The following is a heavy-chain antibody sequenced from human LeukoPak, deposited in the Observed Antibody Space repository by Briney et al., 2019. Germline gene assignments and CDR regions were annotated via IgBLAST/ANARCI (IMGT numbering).Heavy chain of an antibody. J-gene: IGHJ4*02. Sequence: GGSLRLSCAASGFTFSSYAMSWVRQAPGKGLEWVSVIYSGGSTYYADSVKGRFTISRDNSKNTLYLQMNSLRAEDTAVYYCARDQYGSGRTRWGQGALVTVSS. V-gene: IGHV3-53*01. D-gene: IGHD3-10*01. CDR2: IYSGGST. CDR1: GFTFSSYA. CDR3: ARDQYGSGRTR.